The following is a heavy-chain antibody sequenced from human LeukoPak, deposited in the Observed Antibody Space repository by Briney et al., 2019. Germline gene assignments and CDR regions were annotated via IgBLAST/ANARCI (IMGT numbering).Heavy chain of an antibody. CDR1: GFTFSDYY. CDR3: ARVLGVRITAAGTGYFHH. CDR2: ISSSGSTI. V-gene: IGHV3-11*04. D-gene: IGHD6-13*01. J-gene: IGHJ1*01. Sequence: GGSLRLSCAASGFTFSDYYMSWIRQAPGKGLEWVSYISSSGSTIYYADSVKGRFTISRDNAKNTLFLQMNNLRAEDTAVYYCARVLGVRITAAGTGYFHHWGQGTLVTVSS.